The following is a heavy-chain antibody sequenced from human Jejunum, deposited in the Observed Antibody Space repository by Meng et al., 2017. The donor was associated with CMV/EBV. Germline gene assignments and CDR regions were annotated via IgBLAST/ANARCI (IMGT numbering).Heavy chain of an antibody. D-gene: IGHD5-12*01. CDR2: IRYEGRNK. J-gene: IGHJ6*02. Sequence: YAIHWVRQAAGKGLQWVALIRYEGRNKYYADSVKDRFSISRDNSKNTVYLQMNSLRAEDTAVYYCAKDRLARITYYYYYGMDVWGQGTTVTVSS. CDR3: AKDRLARITYYYYYGMDV. CDR1: YA. V-gene: IGHV3-30*02.